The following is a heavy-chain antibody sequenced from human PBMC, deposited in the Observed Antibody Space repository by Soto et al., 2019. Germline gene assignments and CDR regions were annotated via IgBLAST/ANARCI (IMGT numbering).Heavy chain of an antibody. D-gene: IGHD2-15*01. CDR2: LSYAGRT. V-gene: IGHV4-61*08. CDR3: AREWELLPYYVMDV. J-gene: IGHJ6*02. CDR1: GGSVSSGGNF. Sequence: QVQLQQSGPGQVKLSETLSLSCSVFGGSVSSGGNFWTWIRQPPGKGLEWIGSLSYAGRTNYNPSLKSRVNISLDASKNQFSLQLGSVTAADTAVYFCAREWELLPYYVMDVWGQGTTVTVSS.